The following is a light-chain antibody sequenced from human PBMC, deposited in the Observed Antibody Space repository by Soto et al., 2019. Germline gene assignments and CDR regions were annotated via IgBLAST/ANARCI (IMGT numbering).Light chain of an antibody. CDR1: QSINFY. Sequence: DIQMTQSPSSLSAFVGDRVTITCRASQSINFYVNWYSQRPGKAPELLVYGASSSQSGVPSRFSGSGFGTDFTLTIGSLQPEDCATYFCQQTYNPPWTFGQGTKVEIK. J-gene: IGKJ1*01. V-gene: IGKV1-39*01. CDR3: QQTYNPPWT. CDR2: GAS.